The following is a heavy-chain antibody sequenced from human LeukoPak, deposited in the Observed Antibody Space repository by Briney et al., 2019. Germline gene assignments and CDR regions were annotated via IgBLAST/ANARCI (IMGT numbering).Heavy chain of an antibody. J-gene: IGHJ4*02. CDR1: GFTFSNYG. V-gene: IGHV3-30*18. Sequence: GGSLRLSCAASGFTFSNYGMHWVRQAPGKGLEWVAVISYDGSNKYYADSVEGRFTISRDNSKNTLYLQMNSLRAEDTAVYYCAKGYCSSTSCYKSYFDYWGQGTLVTVSS. CDR3: AKGYCSSTSCYKSYFDY. CDR2: ISYDGSNK. D-gene: IGHD2-2*02.